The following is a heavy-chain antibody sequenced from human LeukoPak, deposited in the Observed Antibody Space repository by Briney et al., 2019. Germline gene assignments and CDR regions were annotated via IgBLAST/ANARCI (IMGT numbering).Heavy chain of an antibody. Sequence: SETLSLTCAVYGGSFSGHYWSWIRQPAGKGLEWIGRIYTSGSTNYNPSLKSRVTMSVDTSKNQFSLKLSSVTAADTAVYYCARGLFFWGQGTMVTVSS. V-gene: IGHV4-59*10. CDR3: ARGLFF. CDR1: GGSFSGHY. CDR2: IYTSGST. D-gene: IGHD3-9*01. J-gene: IGHJ3*01.